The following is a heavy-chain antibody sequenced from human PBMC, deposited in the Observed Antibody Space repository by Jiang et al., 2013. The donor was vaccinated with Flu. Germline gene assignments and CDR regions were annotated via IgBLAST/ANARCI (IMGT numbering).Heavy chain of an antibody. CDR1: YG. J-gene: IGHJ6*02. Sequence: YGMHWVRQAPGKGLEWVAVISYDGSNKYYADSVKGRFTISRDNSKNTLYLQMNSLRAEDTAVYYCAKLWGWELWSATWMDVWGQGTTVTVSS. CDR3: AKLWGWELWSATWMDV. CDR2: ISYDGSNK. V-gene: IGHV3-30*18. D-gene: IGHD1-26*01.